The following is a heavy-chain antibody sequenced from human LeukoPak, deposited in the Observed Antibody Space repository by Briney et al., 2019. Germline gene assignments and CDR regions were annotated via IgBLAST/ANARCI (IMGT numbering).Heavy chain of an antibody. CDR1: GGSISSYY. D-gene: IGHD1-1*01. CDR2: IYYSGST. V-gene: IGHV4-59*01. CDR3: ARHTTTPDSYLAY. Sequence: SETLSLTCTVSGGSISSYYWSWIRQPPGKGLEWIVYIYYSGSTNYNPSLKSRVTISVDTSKNQFSLKLSSVTAADTAVYYCARHTTTPDSYLAYWGQGTLVTVSS. J-gene: IGHJ4*02.